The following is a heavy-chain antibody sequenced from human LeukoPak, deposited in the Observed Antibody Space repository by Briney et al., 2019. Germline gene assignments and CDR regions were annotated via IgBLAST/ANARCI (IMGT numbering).Heavy chain of an antibody. J-gene: IGHJ6*02. CDR3: AGTKPHKNDYVDYGGYYYYGMDV. Sequence: SETLSLTCTVSGGSISSYYWSWIRQPAGKGLEWIGRIYTSGSTNYNPSLKSRVTMSVDTSKNQFSPKLSSVTAADTAVYYCAGTKPHKNDYVDYGGYYYYGMDVWGQGTTVTVSS. V-gene: IGHV4-4*07. CDR2: IYTSGST. D-gene: IGHD4-17*01. CDR1: GGSISSYY.